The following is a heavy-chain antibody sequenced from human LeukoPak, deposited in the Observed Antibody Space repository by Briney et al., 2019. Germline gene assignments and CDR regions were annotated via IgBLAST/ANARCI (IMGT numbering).Heavy chain of an antibody. CDR3: ARGRNILTGYYPDY. CDR1: GYTFTNYG. D-gene: IGHD3-9*01. V-gene: IGHV1-18*01. Sequence: ASVKVSCKASGYTFTNYGISWVRQAPGQGLEWMGWISAYNGNTVYAQKLQGRVTMTTDTSTSTAYMELRSLRSDDTAVYYCARGRNILTGYYPDYWGQGTLVTVSS. J-gene: IGHJ4*02. CDR2: ISAYNGNT.